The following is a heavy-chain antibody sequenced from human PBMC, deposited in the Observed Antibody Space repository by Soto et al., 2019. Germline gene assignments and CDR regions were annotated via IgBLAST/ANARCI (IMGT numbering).Heavy chain of an antibody. D-gene: IGHD1-1*01. J-gene: IGHJ4*02. CDR3: AREPPPANEYTSEARFAC. V-gene: IGHV3-30*04. Sequence: QVQLVESGGGVVQPGRSLRLSCAASGFTFSSSAMHWVRQAPGKGLEWVALISDDGSTQYYADSVKGRFTISRDNSRNTLFLQLNSLTTEDTGLYDCAREPPPANEYTSEARFACWGQGTLVIVSS. CDR2: ISDDGSTQ. CDR1: GFTFSSSA.